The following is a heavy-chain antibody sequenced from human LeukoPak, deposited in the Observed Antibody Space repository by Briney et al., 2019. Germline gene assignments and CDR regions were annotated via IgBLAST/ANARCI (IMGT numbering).Heavy chain of an antibody. CDR2: IGGGDSQI. D-gene: IGHD4-11*01. CDR1: GFTFSSFQ. J-gene: IGHJ4*02. V-gene: IGHV3-48*03. Sequence: GGSLRLSCAASGFTFSSFQMTWVRQAPGKGLEWVSYIGGGDSQIFYADSVKGRFTISRDNAKNSLYLQMSSLRAEDTAIYSCARGGHGDYSSFPTNFAYGGKGPWVTVS. CDR3: ARGGHGDYSSFPTNFAY.